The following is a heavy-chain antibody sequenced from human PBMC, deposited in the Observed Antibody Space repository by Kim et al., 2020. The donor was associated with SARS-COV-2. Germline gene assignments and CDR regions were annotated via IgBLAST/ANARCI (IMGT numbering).Heavy chain of an antibody. J-gene: IGHJ6*02. V-gene: IGHV4-34*01. D-gene: IGHD3-3*01. CDR1: GGSFSGYY. CDR2: INHSGST. Sequence: SETLSLTCAVYGGSFSGYYWSWIRQPPGKGLEWIGEINHSGSTNYNPSLKSRVTISVDTSKNQFSLKLSSVTAADTAVYYCARIGSGPYYYYYYGMDVWGQGTTVTVSS. CDR3: ARIGSGPYYYYYYGMDV.